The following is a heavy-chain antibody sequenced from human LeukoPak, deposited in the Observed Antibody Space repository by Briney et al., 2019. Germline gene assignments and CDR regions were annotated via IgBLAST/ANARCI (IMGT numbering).Heavy chain of an antibody. D-gene: IGHD2-15*01. CDR2: TYYRSKWYN. CDR3: ARDHCSGGSCYWRFDY. V-gene: IGHV6-1*01. CDR1: GDSFSSNSAA. J-gene: IGHJ4*02. Sequence: SQTLSLTCAISGDSFSSNSAAWNWIRQSPSRGLEWLGRTYYRSKWYNDYAVSVKSRITINPDTSKNQFSLQLNSVTPEDTAVYYCARDHCSGGSCYWRFDYWGQGTLVTVSS.